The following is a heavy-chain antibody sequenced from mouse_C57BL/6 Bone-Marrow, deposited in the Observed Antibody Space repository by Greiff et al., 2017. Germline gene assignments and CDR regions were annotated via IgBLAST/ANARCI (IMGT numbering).Heavy chain of an antibody. J-gene: IGHJ4*01. D-gene: IGHD3-2*02. CDR2: IYPGDGDT. V-gene: IGHV1-82*01. CDR1: GYAFRSSW. CDR3: AREQLRLQLDY. Sequence: VQLQQSGPELVKPGASVKISCKASGYAFRSSWMNWVKQRPGKGLEWLGRIYPGDGDTNYNGKFKGKATLTADKSSSTAYMQLSSLTSEDSAVYFCAREQLRLQLDYWGQGTSVTVSS.